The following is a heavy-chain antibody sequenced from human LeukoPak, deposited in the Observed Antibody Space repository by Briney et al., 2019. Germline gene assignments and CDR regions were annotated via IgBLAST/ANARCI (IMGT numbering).Heavy chain of an antibody. CDR3: ARGIYSSSWYYFDY. CDR1: GYTFSGYY. Sequence: ASVKVSCKASGYTFSGYYMHWVRQAPGQGLEWMGFINPNSGGTNYSQKFQGRVTMTRDTSISTAYMELSRLRSDDTAVYYCARGIYSSSWYYFDYWGQGTLVTVPS. CDR2: INPNSGGT. D-gene: IGHD6-13*01. V-gene: IGHV1-2*02. J-gene: IGHJ4*02.